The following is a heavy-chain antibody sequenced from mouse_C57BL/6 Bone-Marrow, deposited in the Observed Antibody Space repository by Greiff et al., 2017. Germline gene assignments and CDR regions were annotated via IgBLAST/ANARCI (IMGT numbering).Heavy chain of an antibody. J-gene: IGHJ1*03. V-gene: IGHV5-6*01. CDR3: ASQIFSHYYGSSSLYWYFDV. Sequence: EVQLQESGGDLVKPGGSLKLSCAASGFTFSSYGMSWVRQTPDKRLEWVATISSGGSYTYYPDSVKGRFTISRDNAKNTLYLQMSSLKSEDTAMYYCASQIFSHYYGSSSLYWYFDVWGTGTTVTVSS. CDR1: GFTFSSYG. D-gene: IGHD1-1*01. CDR2: ISSGGSYT.